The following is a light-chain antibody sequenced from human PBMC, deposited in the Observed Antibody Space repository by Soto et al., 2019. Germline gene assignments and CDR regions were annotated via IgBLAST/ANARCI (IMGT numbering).Light chain of an antibody. J-gene: IGKJ1*01. Sequence: EIVLTQSPATLSLSPGESATLSCRASVSVNISISWYQQKPAQAPRLLIYDPSNRATGIPTRFSASGSGTDFILTISSLEPEDFAVYYCQQRSIGLWTTFGKGNRVELK. V-gene: IGKV3-11*01. CDR3: QQRSIGLWTT. CDR2: DPS. CDR1: VSVNIS.